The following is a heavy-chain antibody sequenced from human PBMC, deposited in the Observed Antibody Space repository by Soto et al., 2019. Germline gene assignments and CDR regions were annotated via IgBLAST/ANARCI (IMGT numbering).Heavy chain of an antibody. J-gene: IGHJ5*02. CDR1: PATFSSHY. Sequence: ASVKVSRMATPATFSSHYIHWVRKAPGPGPEWMGMIDPNGGHTRFQQSFQGRMTMARDTTTSTVYVELISVRSEDTASYYCARPSAVVFRIIIEGSNWLAPWGQGSLVTVSS. CDR3: ARPSAVVFRIIIEGSNWLAP. V-gene: IGHV1-46*01. D-gene: IGHD1-26*01. CDR2: IDPNGGHT.